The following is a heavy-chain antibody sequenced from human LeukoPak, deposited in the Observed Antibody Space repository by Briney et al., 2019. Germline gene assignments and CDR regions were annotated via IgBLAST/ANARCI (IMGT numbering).Heavy chain of an antibody. CDR1: GLTFTNYW. CDR3: ATGLVSAYEY. Sequence: GGSLRLSCAASGLTFTNYWMHWVRQAPGKGLVWVSRIHSDGINTVYADSVKGRFTISRDNAKNMLNLQMHSLRVEDTALYYCATGLVSAYEYWGQGTPVTVSS. J-gene: IGHJ4*02. V-gene: IGHV3-74*01. D-gene: IGHD2-21*01. CDR2: IHSDGINT.